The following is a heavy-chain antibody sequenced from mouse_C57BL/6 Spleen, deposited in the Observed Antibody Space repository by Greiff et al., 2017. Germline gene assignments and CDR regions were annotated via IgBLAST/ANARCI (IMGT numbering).Heavy chain of an antibody. Sequence: VQLQQPGAELVKPGASVKMSCKASGYTFTSYWITWVKQRPGQGLEWIGDIYPGSGSTNYNEKFKSKATLTVDTSSSTAYMQLSSLTSEDSAVYYCARGTTVVATDLDYWGQGTTLTVSS. D-gene: IGHD1-1*01. V-gene: IGHV1-55*01. CDR2: IYPGSGST. CDR3: ARGTTVVATDLDY. J-gene: IGHJ2*01. CDR1: GYTFTSYW.